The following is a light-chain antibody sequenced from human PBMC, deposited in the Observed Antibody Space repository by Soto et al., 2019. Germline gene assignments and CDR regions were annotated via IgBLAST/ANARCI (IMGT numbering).Light chain of an antibody. J-gene: IGKJ4*01. Sequence: EILMTQSPAILSVSPGERATLSCRASQSIRSNLAWYQHNSGQAPRLLIFGASTRATGIPARFSGGGSGTEFTLTIRSLQAEDFAVYYCQYYNETPLTFGGGTKVEIK. CDR3: QYYNETPLT. CDR1: QSIRSN. V-gene: IGKV3-15*01. CDR2: GAS.